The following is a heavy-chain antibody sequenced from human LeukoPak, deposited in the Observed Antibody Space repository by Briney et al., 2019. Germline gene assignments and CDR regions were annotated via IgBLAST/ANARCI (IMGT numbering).Heavy chain of an antibody. CDR3: AKYYGDYYYYDYMDV. CDR1: GYTFTSYG. D-gene: IGHD4-17*01. V-gene: IGHV1-18*01. Sequence: ASVKVSCKASGYTFTSYGISWVRQAPGQGLEWMGWISAYNGNTNYAQKLQGRVTMTTDTSTSTAYMELRSLRSDDTAVYYCAKYYGDYYYYDYMDVWGKGTTVTVSS. CDR2: ISAYNGNT. J-gene: IGHJ6*03.